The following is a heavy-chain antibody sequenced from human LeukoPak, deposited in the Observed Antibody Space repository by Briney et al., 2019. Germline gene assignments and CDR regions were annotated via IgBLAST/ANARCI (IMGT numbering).Heavy chain of an antibody. D-gene: IGHD2-2*01. CDR3: ARVPRVPAAMPCDY. CDR2: TYYRSKWYN. V-gene: IGHV6-1*01. Sequence: SQTLSLTFAISGDSVPTNSAAWNWLRQSPSRGLEWLGSTYYRSKWYNDYAVSVKSRISINPDTSKNQFSLHLNSVAPDDTAVYYCARVPRVPAAMPCDYWGQGSLVTVSS. CDR1: GDSVPTNSAA. J-gene: IGHJ4*02.